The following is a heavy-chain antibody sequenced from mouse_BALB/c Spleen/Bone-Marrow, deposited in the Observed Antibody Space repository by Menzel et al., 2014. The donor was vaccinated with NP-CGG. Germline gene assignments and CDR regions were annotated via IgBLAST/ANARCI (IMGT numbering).Heavy chain of an antibody. Sequence: VKVVESGPGLVAPSQSLSITCTVSGFSLSRYSVHWVRQPPGKGLEWLGMIWGGGSTDYNSALKSRLSISKDNSKSQVFLKMNSLQTDDTAMYYCARVVATDWYFDVWGAGTTVTVSS. CDR2: IWGGGST. J-gene: IGHJ1*01. V-gene: IGHV2-6-4*01. D-gene: IGHD1-1*01. CDR1: GFSLSRYS. CDR3: ARVVATDWYFDV.